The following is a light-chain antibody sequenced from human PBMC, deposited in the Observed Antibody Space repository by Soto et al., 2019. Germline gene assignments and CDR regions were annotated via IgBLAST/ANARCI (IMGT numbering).Light chain of an antibody. CDR2: GAS. V-gene: IGKV3-15*01. J-gene: IGKJ5*01. Sequence: EVVMTRSPATLSVSLGESATLSCRASQSVDGYLAWYQQKPGQAPRLLIYGASTRATGVTARFRGGGSGTEFTLTISSLQSEDSAVYYCQQYHKWPPITFGQGTRLEIK. CDR3: QQYHKWPPIT. CDR1: QSVDGY.